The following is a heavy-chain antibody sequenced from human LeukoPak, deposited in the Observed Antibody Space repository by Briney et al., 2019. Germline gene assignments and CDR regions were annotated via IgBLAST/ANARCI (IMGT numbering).Heavy chain of an antibody. D-gene: IGHD3-22*01. CDR1: GFTFSSFE. CDR2: ISRSGNTI. J-gene: IGHJ4*02. V-gene: IGHV3-48*03. Sequence: PGGSLRLSCAASGFTFSSFEMNWVRQAPGKGLEWVSYISRSGNTIYYADSVKGRFTISRDNAKNSLYLQMNNLRAEDTAVYYCARAGVDYYDSSDYYYPWYWGLGTLVTVSS. CDR3: ARAGVDYYDSSDYYYPWY.